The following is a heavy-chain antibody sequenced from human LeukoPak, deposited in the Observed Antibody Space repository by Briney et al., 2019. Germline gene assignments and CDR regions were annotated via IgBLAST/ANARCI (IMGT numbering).Heavy chain of an antibody. CDR3: ARAGARQIAAVGY. V-gene: IGHV1-8*01. D-gene: IGHD6-13*01. J-gene: IGHJ4*02. CDR1: GYTLTSYD. CDR2: MNPNSGNT. Sequence: GASVKVSCKASGYTLTSYDINWVRQATGQGLEWMGWMNPNSGNTGYAQKFQGRVTMTRNTSISTAYMELSSLRSEDTAVYYCARAGARQIAAVGYWGQGTLVTVSS.